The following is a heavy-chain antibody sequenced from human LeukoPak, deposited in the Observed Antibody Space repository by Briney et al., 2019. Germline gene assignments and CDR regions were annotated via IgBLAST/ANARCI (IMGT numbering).Heavy chain of an antibody. CDR3: ARQCGSLCPFDY. CDR1: GYTFTTYG. Sequence: ASVKVSCKASGYTFTTYGISWVRQAPGQGLEWMGWISAYNGNTNYAQKFQGRVTMTTDTPTSTAYMELRSLRSDETAVYYCARQCGSLCPFDYWGQGTLVTVSS. J-gene: IGHJ4*02. V-gene: IGHV1-18*01. CDR2: ISAYNGNT. D-gene: IGHD1-26*01.